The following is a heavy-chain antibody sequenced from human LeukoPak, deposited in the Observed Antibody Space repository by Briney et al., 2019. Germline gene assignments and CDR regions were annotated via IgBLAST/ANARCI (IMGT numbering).Heavy chain of an antibody. J-gene: IGHJ4*02. D-gene: IGHD6-19*01. Sequence: GGSLRLSCAASGFTFSSYGMHWVRQAPGKGLEWVAVISFDASNKYYADSVKGRFTISRDNSKNTLYLQMNSLRAEDTAVYYCATVSPYSSGWYYDFDYWGQGTLVTVSS. CDR1: GFTFSSYG. CDR2: ISFDASNK. V-gene: IGHV3-30*03. CDR3: ATVSPYSSGWYYDFDY.